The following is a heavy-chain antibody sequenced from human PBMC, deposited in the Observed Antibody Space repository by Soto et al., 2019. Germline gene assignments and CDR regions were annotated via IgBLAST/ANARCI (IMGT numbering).Heavy chain of an antibody. CDR3: AGIAAAVPDFDY. CDR2: ISYDGSNK. D-gene: IGHD6-13*01. CDR1: GFTFSSYA. V-gene: IGHV3-30-3*01. Sequence: GGSLSLSCAASGFTFSSYAMNWVRQAPGKGLEWMAVISYDGSNKYYADSVKGRFTISRDNSKNTLYLQMNSLRAEDTAVYYCAGIAAAVPDFDYWGQGTLVTVSS. J-gene: IGHJ4*02.